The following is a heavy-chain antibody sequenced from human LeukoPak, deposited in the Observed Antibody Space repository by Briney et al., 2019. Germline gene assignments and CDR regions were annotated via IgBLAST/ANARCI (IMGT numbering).Heavy chain of an antibody. J-gene: IGHJ4*02. Sequence: SETPSLTCTVSGGSISSYYWSWIRQPPGKGLEWIGYIYYSGSTNYNPSLKSRVTISVDTSKNQFSLKLTSVTAADTAVYYCARHLTMDMYYFDYWGQGTLVTVSS. D-gene: IGHD3-10*01. CDR3: ARHLTMDMYYFDY. V-gene: IGHV4-59*08. CDR2: IYYSGST. CDR1: GGSISSYY.